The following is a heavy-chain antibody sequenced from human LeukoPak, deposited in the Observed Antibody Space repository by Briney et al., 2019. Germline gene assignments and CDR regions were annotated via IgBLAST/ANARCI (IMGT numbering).Heavy chain of an antibody. V-gene: IGHV3-48*01. J-gene: IGHJ6*02. CDR3: ARDAVDTANAV. Sequence: GGSLRLSCEASGFTLSTYSMNWVRQAPGKGLEWISYISSSSSTMYYADSVKGRFTISRDNAKNSLFLQLNILRVDDTAVYYCARDAVDTANAVWGQGTTVTVSS. D-gene: IGHD5-18*01. CDR1: GFTLSTYS. CDR2: ISSSSSTM.